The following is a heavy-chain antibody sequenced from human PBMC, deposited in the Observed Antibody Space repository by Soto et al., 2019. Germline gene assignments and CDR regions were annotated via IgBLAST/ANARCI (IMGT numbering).Heavy chain of an antibody. CDR2: INAGNGNT. V-gene: IGHV1-3*01. D-gene: IGHD5-18*01. J-gene: IGHJ4*02. CDR1: GFPFTSYA. Sequence: ASVKVSSKASGFPFTSYAMHWVRQAPGQRLEWMGWINAGNGNTKYSQKFQGRVTITRDTSASTAYMELSSLRSEDTAVYYCARGPRYGQIDYWGQGTLVTVSS. CDR3: ARGPRYGQIDY.